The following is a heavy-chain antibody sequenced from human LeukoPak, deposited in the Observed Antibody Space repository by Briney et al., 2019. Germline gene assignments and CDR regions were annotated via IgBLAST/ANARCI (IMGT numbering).Heavy chain of an antibody. D-gene: IGHD2-15*01. V-gene: IGHV4-39*07. Sequence: TSETLSLTCTVSGGSISSSSYYWGWIRQPPGKGLEWIESIYYSGSTYYNPSLKSRVTISVDTSKNQFSLKLSSVTAADTAVYYCARDIGYCSGGSCYLFDYWGQGTLVTVSS. CDR2: IYYSGST. J-gene: IGHJ4*02. CDR1: GGSISSSSYY. CDR3: ARDIGYCSGGSCYLFDY.